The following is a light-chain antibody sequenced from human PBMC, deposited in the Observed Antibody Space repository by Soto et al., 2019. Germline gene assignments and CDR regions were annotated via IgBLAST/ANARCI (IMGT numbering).Light chain of an antibody. CDR2: DNS. V-gene: IGLV1-51*01. CDR3: GTCDSSLSAGV. Sequence: QSVLTQPPSVSAAPGQKVTISCSGSSSNIGNKYVSWYQQLPGTAPKLLIYDNSKRPSGIPDRFSGSKSGTSATLGITGLQTGDEADYYCGTCDSSLSAGVFGGGTQLTVL. CDR1: SSNIGNKY. J-gene: IGLJ2*01.